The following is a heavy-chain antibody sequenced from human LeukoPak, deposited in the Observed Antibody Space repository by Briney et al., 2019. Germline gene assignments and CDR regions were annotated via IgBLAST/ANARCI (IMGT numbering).Heavy chain of an antibody. V-gene: IGHV1-8*03. CDR3: ARNTGYSSGWGGLYNWFDP. J-gene: IGHJ5*02. Sequence: ASVKVSCKASGYTFTRHYMHWVRQATGQGLEWMGWMNPNSGNTGYAQKFQGRVTITRNTSISTAYMELSSLRSEDTAVYYCARNTGYSSGWGGLYNWFDPWGQGTLVTVSS. CDR2: MNPNSGNT. D-gene: IGHD6-19*01. CDR1: GYTFTRHY.